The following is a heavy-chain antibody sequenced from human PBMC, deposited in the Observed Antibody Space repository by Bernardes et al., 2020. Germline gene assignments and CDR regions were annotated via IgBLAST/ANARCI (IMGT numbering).Heavy chain of an antibody. CDR2: ITSSSYI. J-gene: IGHJ5*02. CDR3: AKLFDIREGTGLDP. CDR1: GFTFSDYT. D-gene: IGHD3-9*01. V-gene: IGHV3-21*01. Sequence: GGSLRLSCAASGFTFSDYTMNWVRQAPGKGLEWVSSITSSSYISYADSVKGRFTVSRDNAKNSLYLQMNSLRAEDTAVYYCAKLFDIREGTGLDPWGQGTMVTVSS.